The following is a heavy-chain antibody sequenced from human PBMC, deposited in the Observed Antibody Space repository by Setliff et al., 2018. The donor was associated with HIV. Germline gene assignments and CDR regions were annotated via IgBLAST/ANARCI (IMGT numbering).Heavy chain of an antibody. V-gene: IGHV4-30-4*08. CDR1: GASISSGGYF. CDR3: TREGSYYDRTGYWPVFDD. Sequence: SETLSLTCSVSGASISSGGYFWTRIRQPPGKGLEWVGFIYHSGTTYYNPSLKDRVTMSVDTFANQFSLKLTSVTAADTAVYFCTREGSYYDRTGYWPVFDDWGQGTLVTVSS. D-gene: IGHD3-22*01. CDR2: IYHSGTT. J-gene: IGHJ4*02.